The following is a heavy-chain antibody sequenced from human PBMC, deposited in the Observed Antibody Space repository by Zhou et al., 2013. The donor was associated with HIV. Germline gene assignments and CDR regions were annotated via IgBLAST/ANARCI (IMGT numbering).Heavy chain of an antibody. V-gene: IGHV1-69*04. D-gene: IGHD2-15*01. CDR3: ARDHLPEWYCSGGSCYRYYYYMDV. Sequence: QVQLVQSGAEVKKPGSSVKVSCKASGGTFSSYAISWVRQAPGQGLEWMGRIIPILGIANYAQKFQGRVTITADKSTSTAYMELSSLRSEDTAVYYCARDHLPEWYCSGGSCYRYYYYMDVWGKGTTVTVSS. CDR2: IIPILGIA. CDR1: GGTFSSYA. J-gene: IGHJ6*03.